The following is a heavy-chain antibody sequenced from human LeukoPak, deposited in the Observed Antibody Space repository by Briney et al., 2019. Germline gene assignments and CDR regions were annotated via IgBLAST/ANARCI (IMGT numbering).Heavy chain of an antibody. CDR2: IYPGDSDT. J-gene: IGHJ6*02. D-gene: IGHD3-10*01. V-gene: IGHV5-51*01. CDR3: ARSVRGVIVDYYGMEV. CDR1: GYSFTSYW. Sequence: GESLKISCKGSGYSFTSYWIGWVRQMPGKGLEWMGIIYPGDSDTRYSPSFQGQVTISADKSISTAYLQWSSLKASDTAMYYCARSVRGVIVDYYGMEVWGQGTTVTVSS.